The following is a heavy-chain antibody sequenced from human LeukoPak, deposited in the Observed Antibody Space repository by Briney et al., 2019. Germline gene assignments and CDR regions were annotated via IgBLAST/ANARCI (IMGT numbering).Heavy chain of an antibody. CDR3: AREERFLRSPDY. CDR1: GGSFSGYY. D-gene: IGHD3-3*01. V-gene: IGHV4-34*01. Sequence: PSETLSLTCAVYGGSFSGYYWSWIRQPPGKGLEWIGEINHSGSTNYNPSLKSRVTISVDTSKNQFSLKLSSVTAADTAVYYCAREERFLRSPDYWGQGTLVTVSS. J-gene: IGHJ4*02. CDR2: INHSGST.